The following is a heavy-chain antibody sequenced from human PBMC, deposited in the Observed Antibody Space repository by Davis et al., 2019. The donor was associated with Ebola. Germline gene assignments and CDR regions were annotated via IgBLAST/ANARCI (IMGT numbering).Heavy chain of an antibody. CDR2: IHYSGST. Sequence: PSETLSLTCTVSGDSISSYYWSWIRQPPGQGLEWIGHIHYSGSTDYNPTLKRRVTISVDTSKNQFSLELSSVTAADTAVYYCAGDRWGYDSFYYYGMDVWGQGTTVTVSS. CDR1: GDSISSYY. V-gene: IGHV4-59*01. D-gene: IGHD3-16*01. CDR3: AGDRWGYDSFYYYGMDV. J-gene: IGHJ6*02.